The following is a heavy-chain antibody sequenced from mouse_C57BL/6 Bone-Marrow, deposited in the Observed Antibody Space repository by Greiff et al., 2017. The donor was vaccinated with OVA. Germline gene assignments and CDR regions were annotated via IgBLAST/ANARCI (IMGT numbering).Heavy chain of an antibody. J-gene: IGHJ3*01. V-gene: IGHV3-6*01. CDR2: ISYDGSN. Sequence: EVKLEESGPGLVKPSQSLSLTCSVTGYSITSGYYWNWIRQFPGNKLEWMGYISYDGSNNYNPSLKNRISITRDTSKNQFFLKLNSVTTEDTATYYCARENYSNSAWFAYWGQGTLVTVSA. CDR3: ARENYSNSAWFAY. D-gene: IGHD2-5*01. CDR1: GYSITSGYY.